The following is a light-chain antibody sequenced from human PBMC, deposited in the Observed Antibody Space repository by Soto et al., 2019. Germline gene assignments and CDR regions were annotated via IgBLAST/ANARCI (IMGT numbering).Light chain of an antibody. CDR2: EVS. J-gene: IGLJ2*01. Sequence: QSALTQPPSASGSPGQSGTISCTGTSSDIGVYDYVSWYQHHPGKAPKLMIYEVSQRPSGVPDRFSGSKSGNTASLTVSGLQAEDEADYYCSSYAGTSNYVVFGGGTKLTVL. CDR3: SSYAGTSNYVV. V-gene: IGLV2-8*01. CDR1: SSDIGVYDY.